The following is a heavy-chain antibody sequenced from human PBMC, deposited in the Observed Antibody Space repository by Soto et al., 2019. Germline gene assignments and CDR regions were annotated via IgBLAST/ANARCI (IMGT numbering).Heavy chain of an antibody. V-gene: IGHV4-59*01. CDR3: ARDAGHWFDP. CDR1: GGSLSSYY. Sequence: SETLSLTCTVSGGSLSSYYWSWIRQPPGKGLEWIGYIYYSGSTNYNPSLKSRVTISVDTSKNQFSLKLSSVTAADTAVYYCARDAGHWFDPWGPGTVVTVSS. CDR2: IYYSGST. J-gene: IGHJ5*02. D-gene: IGHD6-13*01.